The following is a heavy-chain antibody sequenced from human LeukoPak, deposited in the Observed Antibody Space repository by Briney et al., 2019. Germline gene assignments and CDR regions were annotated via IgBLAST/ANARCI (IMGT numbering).Heavy chain of an antibody. CDR3: AKEGQWPNYYYGMDV. V-gene: IGHV3-23*01. J-gene: IGHJ6*02. CDR1: GFTFSNYA. CDR2: ISGSGGST. Sequence: GGSLRLSCATSGFTFSNYAMSWVRQAPGKGLEWVSAISGSGGSTYYADSVKGRFTISRDNSKNTLYLQMNSLRAEDTAVYYCAKEGQWPNYYYGMDVWGQGTTVTVSS. D-gene: IGHD6-19*01.